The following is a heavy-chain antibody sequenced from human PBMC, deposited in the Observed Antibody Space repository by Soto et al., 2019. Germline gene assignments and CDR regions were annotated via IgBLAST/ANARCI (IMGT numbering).Heavy chain of an antibody. CDR3: AVAMVREILIFESSGMHV. Sequence: QVHLVQSGAEVKKPGSSVKVSCKTSGGSFNNYAVSWVRQAPGQGLEWMGGTIPNFDTPNYAQKFQARVTIIADESTTTVYMELRSLSSNDTAVYFCAVAMVREILIFESSGMHVWGQGTTVIVSS. CDR1: GGSFNNYA. V-gene: IGHV1-69*01. J-gene: IGHJ6*02. D-gene: IGHD3-10*01. CDR2: TIPNFDTP.